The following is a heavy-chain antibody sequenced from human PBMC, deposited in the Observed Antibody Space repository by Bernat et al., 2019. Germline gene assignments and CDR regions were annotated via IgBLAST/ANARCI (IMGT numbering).Heavy chain of an antibody. CDR1: GFTFSTYA. CDR3: AKGLGGNGIFYYYMDV. Sequence: EVQLLESGGGLVQPGGSLRLSCAASGFTFSTYAMTWVRQAPGKGLEWLSGVSNSGGKTYYADSVKGRFTISRDNSKSTLHLQMISLRAKDSAVYYCAKGLGGNGIFYYYMDVWGKGTTVTVSS. J-gene: IGHJ6*03. CDR2: VSNSGGKT. D-gene: IGHD3-16*01. V-gene: IGHV3-23*01.